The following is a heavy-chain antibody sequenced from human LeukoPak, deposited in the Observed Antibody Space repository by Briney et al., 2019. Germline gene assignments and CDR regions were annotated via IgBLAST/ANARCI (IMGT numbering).Heavy chain of an antibody. CDR3: ARHSNWNGGVDWFDP. D-gene: IGHD1-20*01. J-gene: IGHJ5*02. Sequence: TSETLSLTCTVSGGSISSSSYYWGWIRQPPGKGLEWIGSIYYSGSTYYNPSLKSRVTASIDTSKNQFSLKLNSVTAADTAVYYCARHSNWNGGVDWFDPWGQGTQVTVSS. V-gene: IGHV4-39*07. CDR2: IYYSGST. CDR1: GGSISSSSYY.